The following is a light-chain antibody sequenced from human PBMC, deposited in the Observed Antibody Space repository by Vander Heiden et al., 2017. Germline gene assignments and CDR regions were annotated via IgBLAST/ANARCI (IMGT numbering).Light chain of an antibody. CDR3: QQYDNTPWT. Sequence: DIVMTQSPDSLAVSLGERATINCKSSQSVLYSSNNNNYLAWYQQKPGQPPKLLIYWASTRESGVPDRFSGSGSGTDFTLTISSLQAEDVAVYYCQQYDNTPWTFGQGTKVEIK. V-gene: IGKV4-1*01. CDR2: WAS. J-gene: IGKJ1*01. CDR1: QSVLYSSNNNNY.